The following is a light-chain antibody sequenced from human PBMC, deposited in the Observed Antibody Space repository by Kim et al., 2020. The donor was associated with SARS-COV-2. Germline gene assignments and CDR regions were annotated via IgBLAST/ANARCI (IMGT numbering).Light chain of an antibody. J-gene: IGKJ2*01. CDR3: QQYNGYHT. CDR1: QSISRW. V-gene: IGKV1-5*03. CDR2: EAS. Sequence: DIQMTQSPCTLSASVGDRVTITCRASQSISRWLAWYQQKPENAPRLLLYEASTLESGVPSRFSGSASGTEFTLTISSLQHDDFATYYCQQYNGYHTFGQGTKLEI.